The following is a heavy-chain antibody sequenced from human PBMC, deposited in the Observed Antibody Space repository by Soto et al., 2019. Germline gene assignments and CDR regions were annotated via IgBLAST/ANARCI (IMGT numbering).Heavy chain of an antibody. J-gene: IGHJ4*02. CDR2: IGGSGGST. CDR3: AKEEDYYDSSGYSY. D-gene: IGHD3-22*01. V-gene: IGHV3-23*01. CDR1: GFTFSSYA. Sequence: GGSLRLSCAASGFTFSSYAMSWVRQAPGKGLEWVSAIGGSGGSTYYADSVKGRFTISRDNSKNTLYLQMNSLRAEDTAVYYCAKEEDYYDSSGYSYWGQGTLVTVSS.